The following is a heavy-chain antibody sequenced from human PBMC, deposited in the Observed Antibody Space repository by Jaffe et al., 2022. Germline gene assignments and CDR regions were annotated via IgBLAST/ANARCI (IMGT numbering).Heavy chain of an antibody. Sequence: QVQLQESGPGLVKPSGTLSLTCAVSGGSISSSNWWSWVRQPPGKGLEWIGEIYHSGSTNYNPSLKSRVTISVDKSKNQFSLKLSSVTAADTAVYYCARDPRYCSSTSCYGSGYYFDYWGQGTLVTVSS. D-gene: IGHD2-2*01. CDR1: GGSISSSNW. V-gene: IGHV4-4*02. CDR3: ARDPRYCSSTSCYGSGYYFDY. J-gene: IGHJ4*02. CDR2: IYHSGST.